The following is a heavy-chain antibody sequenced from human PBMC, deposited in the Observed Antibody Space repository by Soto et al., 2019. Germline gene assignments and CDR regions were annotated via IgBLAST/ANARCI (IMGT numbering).Heavy chain of an antibody. D-gene: IGHD4-4*01. CDR3: VRGGSNYAS. J-gene: IGHJ5*02. Sequence: GGSLRLSXTASGFTFSDSWMTWVRQAPGKGLEWVARIKPDESEKKYADSVKGRFSTSRDNAKNSMYLQMDSLRGEDTAVYYCVRGGSNYASWGQGTLVTVSS. CDR1: GFTFSDSW. V-gene: IGHV3-7*01. CDR2: IKPDESEK.